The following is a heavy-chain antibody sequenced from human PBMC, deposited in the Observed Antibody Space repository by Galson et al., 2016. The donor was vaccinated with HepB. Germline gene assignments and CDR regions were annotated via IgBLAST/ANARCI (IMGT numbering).Heavy chain of an antibody. CDR2: ILHSGTT. CDR1: GGSTSSYTLY. CDR3: VASRTGVATSGFYVPVRRDY. J-gene: IGHJ4*02. D-gene: IGHD6-19*01. V-gene: IGHV4-39*01. Sequence: SETLSLTCTVSGGSTSSYTLYWGWVRQSPGKGLEWIGSILHSGTTYHNPSLERRVTLSVDTSTDQFSLRMRSVTAADTAVYYCVASRTGVATSGFYVPVRRDYWGQGVLVRVSS.